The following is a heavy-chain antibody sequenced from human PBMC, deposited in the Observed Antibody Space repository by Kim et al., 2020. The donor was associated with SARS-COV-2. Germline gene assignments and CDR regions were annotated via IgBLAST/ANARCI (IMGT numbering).Heavy chain of an antibody. Sequence: SETLSLTCAVYGGSFSGYYWSWIRQPPGKGLEWIGEINHSGSTNYNPSLKSRVTISVDTSKNQFSLKLSSVTAADTAVYYCARGPHYYDSSGYYYLFYYYYGMDVWGQGTTVTVSS. CDR3: ARGPHYYDSSGYYYLFYYYYGMDV. V-gene: IGHV4-34*01. J-gene: IGHJ6*02. CDR1: GGSFSGYY. D-gene: IGHD3-22*01. CDR2: INHSGST.